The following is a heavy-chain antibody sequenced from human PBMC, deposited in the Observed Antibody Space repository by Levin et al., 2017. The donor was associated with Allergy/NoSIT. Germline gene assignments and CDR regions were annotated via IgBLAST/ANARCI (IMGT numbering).Heavy chain of an antibody. D-gene: IGHD2-15*01. CDR2: ISSSGSPI. V-gene: IGHV3-48*01. CDR1: GFTFSSYS. Sequence: GGSLRLTCAASGFTFSSYSMNWVRQAPGKGLEWVSYISSSGSPIYYADSVKGRFTISRDNAKSALYLQMNSLRPEDTAMYYCAGASCSATSCESYWGQGTLVTVSS. CDR3: AGASCSATSCESY. J-gene: IGHJ4*02.